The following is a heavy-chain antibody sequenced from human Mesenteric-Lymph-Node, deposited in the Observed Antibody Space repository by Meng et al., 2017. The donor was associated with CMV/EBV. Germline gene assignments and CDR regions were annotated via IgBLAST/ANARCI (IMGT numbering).Heavy chain of an antibody. CDR3: AKLKSGYCSGGFCYFES. CDR1: FTFSSYA. V-gene: IGHV3-23*03. J-gene: IGHJ4*02. D-gene: IGHD2-15*01. Sequence: FTFSSYAMGWVRQAPGKGLEWVSVIYSGGSNTYYVDSVKGRFTISRDSSKNTLYLQMNSLRAEDTAVYYCAKLKSGYCSGGFCYFESWGQGALVTVSS. CDR2: IYSGGSNT.